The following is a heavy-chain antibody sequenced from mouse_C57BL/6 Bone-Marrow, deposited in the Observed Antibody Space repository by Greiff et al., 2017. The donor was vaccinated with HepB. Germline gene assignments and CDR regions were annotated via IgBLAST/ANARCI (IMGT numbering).Heavy chain of an antibody. CDR3: TTDDYDGDYYAMDY. CDR1: GFNIKDDY. Sequence: EVKLMESGAELVRPGASVKLSCTASGFNIKDDYMHWVKQRPEQGLEWIGWIDPENGDTEYASKFQGKATITADTSSNTAYLQLSSLTSEDTAVYYCTTDDYDGDYYAMDYWGQGTSVTVSS. V-gene: IGHV14-4*01. J-gene: IGHJ4*01. CDR2: IDPENGDT. D-gene: IGHD2-4*01.